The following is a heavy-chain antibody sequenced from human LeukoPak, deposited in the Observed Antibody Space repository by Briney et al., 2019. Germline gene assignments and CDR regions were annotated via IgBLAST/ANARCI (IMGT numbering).Heavy chain of an antibody. Sequence: HPGGSLRLSCAASGFTFSSYTMIWVRQAPGKGLEWVSAVNSRGVTYYPGSVKGRFTTSRDNSKNTLYLQMNSLRVEDTAIHFCAKERQTGDYFTSDSWGQGTLVTVSS. J-gene: IGHJ4*02. D-gene: IGHD4-17*01. CDR1: GFTFSSYT. CDR3: AKERQTGDYFTSDS. CDR2: VNSRGVT. V-gene: IGHV3-23*01.